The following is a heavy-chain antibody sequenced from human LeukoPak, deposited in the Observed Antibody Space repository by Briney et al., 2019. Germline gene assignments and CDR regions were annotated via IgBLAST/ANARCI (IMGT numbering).Heavy chain of an antibody. D-gene: IGHD6-25*01. CDR1: GFTFTDYS. V-gene: IGHV3-21*01. Sequence: GGSLRLSCAASGFTFTDYSMTWVRQAPGKGLEWVSSISTVSTYTFYSDSVKGRFTISRDNRKNTLYLQMSSRSAEDTAVYYCARDGSGFYYYYYMDVWGRGTAVTVSS. J-gene: IGHJ6*03. CDR3: ARDGSGFYYYYYMDV. CDR2: ISTVSTYT.